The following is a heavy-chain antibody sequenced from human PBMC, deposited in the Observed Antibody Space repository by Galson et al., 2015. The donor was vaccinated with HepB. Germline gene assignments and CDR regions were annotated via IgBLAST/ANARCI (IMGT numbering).Heavy chain of an antibody. Sequence: SLRLSCAASGFTFSSYAMSWVRQAPGKGLEWVSAISGSGGSTYYADSVKGRFTISRDNSKNTLYLQMNSLRAEDTAVYYCAKSRGYYGDYGLYWYFDLWGRGTLVTVSS. CDR2: ISGSGGST. J-gene: IGHJ2*01. CDR1: GFTFSSYA. CDR3: AKSRGYYGDYGLYWYFDL. V-gene: IGHV3-23*01. D-gene: IGHD4-17*01.